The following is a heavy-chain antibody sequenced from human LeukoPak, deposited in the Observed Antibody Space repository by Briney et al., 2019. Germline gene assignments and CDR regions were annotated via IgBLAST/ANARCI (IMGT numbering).Heavy chain of an antibody. Sequence: GGSLRLSCAASGFTFSNYAVSWVRQAPGKGLEWVSAISGSGRSTYYADSVKGRFTISRDNSKNTLYLQMNSLRAEDTAVYYCARRAGAYSHPYDYWGQGTLVTVSS. J-gene: IGHJ4*02. CDR1: GFTFSNYA. D-gene: IGHD4/OR15-4a*01. V-gene: IGHV3-23*01. CDR2: ISGSGRST. CDR3: ARRAGAYSHPYDY.